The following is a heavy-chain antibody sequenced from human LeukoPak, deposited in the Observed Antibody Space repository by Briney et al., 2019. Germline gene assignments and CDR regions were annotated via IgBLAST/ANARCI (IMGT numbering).Heavy chain of an antibody. Sequence: GGSLRLSCAASGFTFSSYAMSWVRQAPGKGLEWVSAISGSGGSTYYADSVKGRFTISRDNSKNTLYLQMNSLRAEDTAVYYCAKVSRGYDILTGYYDYYYYYGTDVWGQGTTVTVSS. CDR1: GFTFSSYA. CDR2: ISGSGGST. V-gene: IGHV3-23*01. D-gene: IGHD3-9*01. CDR3: AKVSRGYDILTGYYDYYYYYGTDV. J-gene: IGHJ6*02.